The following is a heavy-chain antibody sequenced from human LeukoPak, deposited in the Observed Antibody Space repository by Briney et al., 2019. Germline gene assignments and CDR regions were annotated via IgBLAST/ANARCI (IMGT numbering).Heavy chain of an antibody. CDR2: ISAYNGNT. D-gene: IGHD6-19*01. V-gene: IGHV1-18*01. CDR3: AREGRYNSGFGGYYFDY. Sequence: ASVKVSCKASGYTFTSYGISWVRQAPGQGLEWMGWISAYNGNTNYAQKLQGRVTLTTDTSTSTAYMELRSLRSDDTAVYYCAREGRYNSGFGGYYFDYWGQGTLVTVSS. CDR1: GYTFTSYG. J-gene: IGHJ4*02.